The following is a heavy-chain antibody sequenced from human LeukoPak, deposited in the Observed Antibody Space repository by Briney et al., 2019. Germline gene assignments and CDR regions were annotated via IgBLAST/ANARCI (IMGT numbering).Heavy chain of an antibody. V-gene: IGHV1-69*05. CDR3: ATRIAVAGTAYYFDY. J-gene: IGHJ4*02. D-gene: IGHD6-19*01. CDR2: IIPIFGTA. CDR1: GGTFSSYA. Sequence: ASVKVSCKASGGTFSSYAISWVRQAPGQGLEWMGGIIPIFGTANYAQKFQGRVTITTDESTSTAYMELSSLRSEDTAVYYCATRIAVAGTAYYFDYWGQGTLVTVSS.